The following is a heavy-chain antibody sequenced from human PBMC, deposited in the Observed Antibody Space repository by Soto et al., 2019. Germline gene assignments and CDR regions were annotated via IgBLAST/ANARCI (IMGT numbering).Heavy chain of an antibody. CDR1: EFTFSTYA. CDR2: ISYGGGTT. J-gene: IGHJ4*02. D-gene: IGHD3-22*01. V-gene: IGHV3-23*01. Sequence: GGSMRHSWAASEFTFSTYAMRLVRQAPGKGLEWVSAISYGGGTTYYADSVKGRFTISRDNSKNTLYLQMNSLRAEDTAVYYCAKNPGYYYDSTGYHFDYWGQGTLVTVSS. CDR3: AKNPGYYYDSTGYHFDY.